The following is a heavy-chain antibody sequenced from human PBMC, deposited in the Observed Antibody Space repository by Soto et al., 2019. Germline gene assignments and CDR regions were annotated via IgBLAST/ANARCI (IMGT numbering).Heavy chain of an antibody. CDR3: ARGNGDYPFSFDY. CDR2: ISYDGSNK. D-gene: IGHD4-17*01. Sequence: QVQLVESGGGVVQPGRSLRLSCAASGFTFSSYAMHWVRQAPGKGLEWVAVISYDGSNKYCADSVKGRFTISRDNSKNTLYLQMNSLRAEDTAVYYCARGNGDYPFSFDYWGQGTLVTVSS. CDR1: GFTFSSYA. V-gene: IGHV3-30-3*01. J-gene: IGHJ4*02.